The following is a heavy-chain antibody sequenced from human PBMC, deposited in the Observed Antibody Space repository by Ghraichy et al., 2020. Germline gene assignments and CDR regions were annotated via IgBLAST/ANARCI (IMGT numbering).Heavy chain of an antibody. CDR1: GGSISSYY. CDR2: IYYSGST. V-gene: IGHV4-59*01. Sequence: EALNISCTVSGGSISSYYWSWIRQPPGKGLEWIGYIYYSGSTNYNPSLKSRVSISVDTSRNQFSLKLSSVTAADTAVYYCARSRYSGYDGFDYWGQGTLVTVSS. D-gene: IGHD5-12*01. CDR3: ARSRYSGYDGFDY. J-gene: IGHJ4*02.